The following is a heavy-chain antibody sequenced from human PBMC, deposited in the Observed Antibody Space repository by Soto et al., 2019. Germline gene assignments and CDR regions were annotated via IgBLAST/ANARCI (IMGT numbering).Heavy chain of an antibody. CDR1: GDSVSSNSAA. D-gene: IGHD6-6*01. CDR3: ARGSGAARRQWFDP. Sequence: PSQTLSLTCAISGDSVSSNSAAWNWIRQSPSRGLEWLGRTYYRSKWYNDYAVSVKSRITINPDTSKNQFSLQLNSVTPEDTAVYYCARGSGAARRQWFDPWGQGALVTVSS. V-gene: IGHV6-1*01. CDR2: TYYRSKWYN. J-gene: IGHJ5*02.